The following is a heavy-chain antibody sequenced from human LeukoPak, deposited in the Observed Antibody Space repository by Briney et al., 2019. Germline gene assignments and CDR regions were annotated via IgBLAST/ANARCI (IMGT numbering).Heavy chain of an antibody. J-gene: IGHJ5*02. V-gene: IGHV1-24*01. CDR2: FDPEDGET. CDR3: ARPKEYYYDSSGYYNNWFDP. Sequence: GASVKVSCKVSGYTLTELSMHWVRQAPGKGLEWMGGFDPEDGETIYAQKFQGRVTMTEDTSTDTAYMELSSLRSEDTAVYYCARPKEYYYDSSGYYNNWFDPWGQGTLVTVSS. CDR1: GYTLTELS. D-gene: IGHD3-22*01.